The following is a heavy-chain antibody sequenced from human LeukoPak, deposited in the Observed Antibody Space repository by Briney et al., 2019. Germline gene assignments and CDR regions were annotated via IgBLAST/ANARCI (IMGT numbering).Heavy chain of an antibody. CDR2: IWYDGSNK. Sequence: GRSLRLSCAASGFTFSSYAMHWVRQAPGKGLEWVAVIWYDGSNKYYADSVKGRFTISRDNSKNTLYLQMNSLRAEDTAVYYCARDFSPDYDFWSGYSYWGQGTLVTVSS. J-gene: IGHJ4*02. CDR1: GFTFSSYA. V-gene: IGHV3-33*08. D-gene: IGHD3-3*01. CDR3: ARDFSPDYDFWSGYSY.